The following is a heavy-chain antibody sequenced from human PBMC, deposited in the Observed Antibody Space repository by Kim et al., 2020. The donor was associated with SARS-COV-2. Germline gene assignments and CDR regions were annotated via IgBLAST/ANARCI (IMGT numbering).Heavy chain of an antibody. J-gene: IGHJ3*01. V-gene: IGHV3-73*01. CDR2: IRSKGNGYYY. D-gene: IGHD3-16*01. CDR3: TRASEASLGFWDSFDV. CDR1: GFTFSNSA. Sequence: GGSLRLSCGASGFTFSNSAMHWVRRASGKGLEWVGGIRSKGNGYYYAYCASVRCTITISRANTTHTPHLHMLSPETEAADDYYCTRASEASLGFWDSFDV.